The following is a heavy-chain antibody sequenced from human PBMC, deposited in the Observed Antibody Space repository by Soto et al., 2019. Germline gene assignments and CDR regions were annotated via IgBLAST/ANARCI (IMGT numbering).Heavy chain of an antibody. V-gene: IGHV3-30-3*01. Sequence: QVQLVESGGGVVQPGRSLRLSCAASGFTFSSYAMHWVRQAPGKGLEWVAVISYDGSNKYYADSVKGRFTISRDNSKNTMYLQMNSLRAEDTAVYYSARAIYDSSGYYPTDYWGQGTLVTVSS. D-gene: IGHD3-22*01. CDR1: GFTFSSYA. CDR3: ARAIYDSSGYYPTDY. CDR2: ISYDGSNK. J-gene: IGHJ4*02.